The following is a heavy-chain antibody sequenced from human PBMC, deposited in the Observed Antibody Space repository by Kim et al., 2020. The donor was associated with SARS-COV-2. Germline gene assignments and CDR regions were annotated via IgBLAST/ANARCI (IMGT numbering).Heavy chain of an antibody. CDR1: GGSISSSSYY. CDR2: IYYSGST. D-gene: IGHD5-18*01. J-gene: IGHJ4*02. V-gene: IGHV4-39*01. CDR3: ARRKTGYSYGTGALDY. Sequence: SETLSLTCTVSGGSISSSSYYWGWIHQPPGKGLEWIGSIYYSGSTYYNPSLKSRVTISVDTSKNQFSLKLSSVTAADTAVYYCARRKTGYSYGTGALDYWGQGTLVTVSS.